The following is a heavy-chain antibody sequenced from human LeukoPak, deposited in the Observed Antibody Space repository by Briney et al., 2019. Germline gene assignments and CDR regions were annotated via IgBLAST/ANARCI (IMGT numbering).Heavy chain of an antibody. Sequence: PGGSLRLSCAASGFTFSSYEMNWVRQAPGRGLEWVSYISSSGSTIYYADSVKGRFTISRDNAKNSLYLQMHSLRAEDTAVYYCAGGRGCSSMSCYPDFWGQGSLVTVSS. J-gene: IGHJ4*02. CDR2: ISSSGSTI. CDR3: AGGRGCSSMSCYPDF. D-gene: IGHD2-2*01. CDR1: GFTFSSYE. V-gene: IGHV3-48*03.